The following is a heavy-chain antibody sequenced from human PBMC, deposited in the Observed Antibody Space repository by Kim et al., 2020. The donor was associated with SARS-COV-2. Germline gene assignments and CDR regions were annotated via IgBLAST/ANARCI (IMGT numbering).Heavy chain of an antibody. Sequence: SVKVSCKASGGTFSSYAISWVRQAPGQGLEWMGGIIPIFGTANYAQKFQGRVTITADESTSTAYMELSSLRSEDTAVYYCAALAYSGYDLVGYFDYWGQGTLVTVSS. CDR1: GGTFSSYA. V-gene: IGHV1-69*13. CDR3: AALAYSGYDLVGYFDY. CDR2: IIPIFGTA. D-gene: IGHD5-12*01. J-gene: IGHJ4*02.